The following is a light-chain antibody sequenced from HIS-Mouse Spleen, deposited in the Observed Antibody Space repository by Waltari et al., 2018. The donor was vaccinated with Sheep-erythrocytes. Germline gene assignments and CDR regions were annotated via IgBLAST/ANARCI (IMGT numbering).Light chain of an antibody. J-gene: IGLJ1*01. V-gene: IGLV2-11*01. CDR2: DVS. Sequence: QSALTQPRSVSGSPGQSVTISCTGTSTDFGGYNYVSWYQQHPGKAPKLMIYDVSKRPSGVPDRFSGSKSGNTASLTISGLQAEDDADYYCCSYAGSYNHVFATGTKVTVL. CDR1: STDFGGYNY. CDR3: CSYAGSYNHV.